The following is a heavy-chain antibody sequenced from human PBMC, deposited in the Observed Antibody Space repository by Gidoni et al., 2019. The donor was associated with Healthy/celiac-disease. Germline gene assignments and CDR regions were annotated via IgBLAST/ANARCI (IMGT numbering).Heavy chain of an antibody. CDR3: AKDSVIAAAGTYYFDY. V-gene: IGHV3-23*01. J-gene: IGHJ4*02. Sequence: EVQLLESGGGLVQPGGSLRLSCAASGFPFSSYAMSWVRQAPGKGLEWVSAISGSGGSTYYADSVKGRFTISRDNSKNTLYLQMNSLRAEDTAVYYCAKDSVIAAAGTYYFDYWGQGTLVTVSS. CDR2: ISGSGGST. D-gene: IGHD6-13*01. CDR1: GFPFSSYA.